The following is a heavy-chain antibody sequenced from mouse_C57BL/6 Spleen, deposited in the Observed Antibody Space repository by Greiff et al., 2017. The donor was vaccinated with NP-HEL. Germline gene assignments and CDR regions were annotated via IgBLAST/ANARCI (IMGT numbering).Heavy chain of an antibody. J-gene: IGHJ1*03. CDR1: GFTFSDYG. Sequence: EVHLVESGGGLVKPGGSLKLSCAASGFTFSDYGMHWVRQAPEKGLEWVAYISSGSSTIYYADTVKGRFTISRDNAKNTLFLQMTSLRSEDTAMYYCAREDYDVRYFDVWGTGTTVTVSS. V-gene: IGHV5-17*01. D-gene: IGHD2-4*01. CDR2: ISSGSSTI. CDR3: AREDYDVRYFDV.